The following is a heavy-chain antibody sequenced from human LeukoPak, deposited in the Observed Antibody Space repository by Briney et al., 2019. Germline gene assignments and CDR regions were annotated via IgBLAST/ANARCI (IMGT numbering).Heavy chain of an antibody. Sequence: GGSLRLSCEASGFTFNSYTMNWVRQTPGKGLEWVSVIGGSVDETHCADSVKGRFTISRDNSKNTVYLQMNSLRAEDAAVYYCAKDGGLWVSAHWGDSWGRGTLVTVSS. CDR1: GFTFNSYT. V-gene: IGHV3-23*01. CDR2: IGGSVDET. J-gene: IGHJ4*02. CDR3: AKDGGLWVSAHWGDS. D-gene: IGHD7-27*01.